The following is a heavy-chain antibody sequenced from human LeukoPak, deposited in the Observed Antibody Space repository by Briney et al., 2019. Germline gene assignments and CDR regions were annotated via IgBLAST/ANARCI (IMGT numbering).Heavy chain of an antibody. CDR1: GFTFSSWG. CDR3: AKDVTTGTLALDY. Sequence: AGGSLRLSCAASGFTFSSWGMHWARQAPAKGLEWVAVIWYDGSNKYYADSVKGRFTISRDNSKNTLYLQMTSLRAEDTAVYYCAKDVTTGTLALDYWGQGTLVTVSS. D-gene: IGHD1-1*01. V-gene: IGHV3-33*06. CDR2: IWYDGSNK. J-gene: IGHJ4*02.